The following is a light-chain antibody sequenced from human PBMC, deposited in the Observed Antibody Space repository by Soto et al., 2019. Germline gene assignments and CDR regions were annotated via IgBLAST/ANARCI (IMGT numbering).Light chain of an antibody. Sequence: ETVMTQSPATLSVSPGDTATLSCRASQRVSSHLAWYQQQPGQAPRLLIYGASSRATGIPDRFSGSGSGTDFTLTISRLEPEDFAVYYCQQYGSSPRTFGQGTKVDIK. CDR1: QRVSSH. V-gene: IGKV3-20*01. J-gene: IGKJ1*01. CDR3: QQYGSSPRT. CDR2: GAS.